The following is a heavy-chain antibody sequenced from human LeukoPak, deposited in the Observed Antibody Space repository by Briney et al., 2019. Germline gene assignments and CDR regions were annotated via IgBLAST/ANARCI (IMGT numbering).Heavy chain of an antibody. V-gene: IGHV3-30*02. CDR1: GFTFNYYG. CDR2: IRYDGSNK. CDR3: AKGGNYYDSTDYYWDFDY. J-gene: IGHJ4*02. Sequence: GGSLRLSCAASGFTFNYYGMHWVRQAPGKGLEWMAFIRYDGSNKYYTDSVKGRFTISRDNSKNTLYLQMNSLRVEDTAVYYCAKGGNYYDSTDYYWDFDYWGQGTLVTVSS. D-gene: IGHD3-22*01.